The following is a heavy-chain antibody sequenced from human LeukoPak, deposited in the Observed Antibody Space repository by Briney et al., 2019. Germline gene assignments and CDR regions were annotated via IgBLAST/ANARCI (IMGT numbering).Heavy chain of an antibody. D-gene: IGHD3-22*01. J-gene: IGHJ6*02. V-gene: IGHV1-2*02. CDR1: GYTFTGYY. CDR3: ARFVNYYDSSGYQPNYYYYGMDV. Sequence: ASVKVSCKASGYTFTGYYMHWVRQAPGQGLEWMGWINPNSGGTNYAQKLQGRVTMTTDTSTSTAYMELRSLRSDDTAVYYCARFVNYYDSSGYQPNYYYYGMDVWGQGTTVTVSS. CDR2: INPNSGGT.